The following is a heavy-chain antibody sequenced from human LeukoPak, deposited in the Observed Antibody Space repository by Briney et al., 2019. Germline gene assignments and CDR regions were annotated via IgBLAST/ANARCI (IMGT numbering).Heavy chain of an antibody. CDR1: GIAFSSYW. D-gene: IGHD2-15*01. CDR3: AKNPPTRSMDV. CDR2: INSDESST. J-gene: IGHJ6*03. V-gene: IGHV3-74*01. Sequence: GGSLRLSCAASGIAFSSYWMHWVRQAPGKGLVWVPRINSDESSTSYADSVKGRFTISRDNSKNTLYLQMNSLRAEDTAVYYCAKNPPTRSMDVWGKGTTVTVSS.